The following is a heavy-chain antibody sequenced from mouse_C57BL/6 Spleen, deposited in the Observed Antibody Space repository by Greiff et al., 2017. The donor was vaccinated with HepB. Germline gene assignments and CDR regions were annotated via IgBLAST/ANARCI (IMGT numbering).Heavy chain of an antibody. V-gene: IGHV1-81*01. CDR2: IYPRSGNT. J-gene: IGHJ4*01. CDR3: ARGDYGGYYYAMDY. CDR1: GYTFTSYG. D-gene: IGHD2-4*01. Sequence: VQLQQSGAELARPGASVKLSCKASGYTFTSYGISWVKQRTGQGLEWIGEIYPRSGNTYYNEKFKGKATLTADKSSSTAYIELRSLTSEDSAVYFCARGDYGGYYYAMDYWGQGTSVTVSS.